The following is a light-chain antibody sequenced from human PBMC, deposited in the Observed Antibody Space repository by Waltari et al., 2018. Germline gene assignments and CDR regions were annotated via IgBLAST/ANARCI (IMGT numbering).Light chain of an antibody. J-gene: IGLJ2*01. Sequence: QSALTQPPSASGTPGQRVPIPCSGCSSNLGPNLVHWYQQLPGKAPKHPVYMNDQRPSGVPDRFSGSKSGTSASLAISGLQSEDEADYYCAAWDDSLSGHWVFGGGTKVTVL. CDR3: AAWDDSLSGHWV. CDR2: MND. CDR1: SSNLGPNL. V-gene: IGLV1-44*01.